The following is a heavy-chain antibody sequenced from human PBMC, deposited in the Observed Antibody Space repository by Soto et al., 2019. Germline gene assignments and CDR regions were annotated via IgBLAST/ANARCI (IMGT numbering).Heavy chain of an antibody. J-gene: IGHJ2*01. V-gene: IGHV3-64D*06. CDR3: VKARIAGYSSGWYGIKADWYFDL. CDR1: GFTFSSYA. CDR2: ISSNGGST. Sequence: EVQLVESGGGLVQPGGSLRLSCSASGFTFSSYAMHWVRQAPGKGLEYVSAISSNGGSTYYADSVKGRFTISRDNSKNTLYLQMSSLRAEDTAVYYCVKARIAGYSSGWYGIKADWYFDLWGRGTLVTVSS. D-gene: IGHD6-19*01.